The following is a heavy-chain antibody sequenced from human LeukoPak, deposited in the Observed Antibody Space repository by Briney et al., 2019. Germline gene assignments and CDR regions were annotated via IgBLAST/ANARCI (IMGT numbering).Heavy chain of an antibody. CDR1: GYSFKDYG. Sequence: GGSLRLSCAATGYSFKDYGMHWVRQPPGKGPEWVSAINWNGGGIDYADSVKGRFTIFRDNAKNSLYLQLSSLRPEDTALYYCAKHLTATNTYIFFGLDVWGQGTSVTVSS. CDR2: INWNGGGI. J-gene: IGHJ6*02. V-gene: IGHV3-9*01. D-gene: IGHD1-26*01. CDR3: AKHLTATNTYIFFGLDV.